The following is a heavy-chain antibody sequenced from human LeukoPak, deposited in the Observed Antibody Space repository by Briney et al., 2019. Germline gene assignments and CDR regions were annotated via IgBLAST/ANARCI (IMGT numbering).Heavy chain of an antibody. CDR3: ARSSSGPDY. D-gene: IGHD3-22*01. J-gene: IGHJ4*02. V-gene: IGHV4-34*01. CDR1: GESFSAYY. CDR2: INHSGST. Sequence: PSETLSLTXAVYGESFSAYYWSWIRQAPGKGLEWIGEINHSGSTNYNPSLKSRVTISIDTSENQFSLKLSSVTAADTAVYYCARSSSGPDYWGQGTLVTVSS.